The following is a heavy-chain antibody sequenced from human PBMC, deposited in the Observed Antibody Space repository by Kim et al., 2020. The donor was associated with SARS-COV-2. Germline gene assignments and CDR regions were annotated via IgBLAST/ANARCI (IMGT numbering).Heavy chain of an antibody. J-gene: IGHJ6*02. CDR3: ARDQREQWLIGPNSYYYYGMDV. CDR1: GFTFSSYA. CDR2: ISSNGGST. V-gene: IGHV3-64*01. D-gene: IGHD6-19*01. Sequence: GGSLILSCAASGFTFSSYAMHWVRQAPGKGLEYVSAISSNGGSTYYANSVKGRFTISRDNSKNTLYLQMGSLRAEDMAVYYCARDQREQWLIGPNSYYYYGMDVWGQGTTVTVSS.